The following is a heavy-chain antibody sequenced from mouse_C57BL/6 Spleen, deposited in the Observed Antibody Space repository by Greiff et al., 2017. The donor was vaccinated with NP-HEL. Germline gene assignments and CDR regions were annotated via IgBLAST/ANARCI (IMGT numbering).Heavy chain of an antibody. CDR1: GYTFTSYW. CDR3: SREAYYSNYCDY. D-gene: IGHD2-5*01. Sequence: VQLKESGTVLARPGASVKMSCKTSGYTFTSYWMHWVKQRPGQGLEWIGAIYPGNSDTSYNQKFKGKAKLTAVNSASTAYMELSSLTNEDSAVYYCSREAYYSNYCDYWGTGTTLTVSS. V-gene: IGHV1-5*01. CDR2: IYPGNSDT. J-gene: IGHJ2*01.